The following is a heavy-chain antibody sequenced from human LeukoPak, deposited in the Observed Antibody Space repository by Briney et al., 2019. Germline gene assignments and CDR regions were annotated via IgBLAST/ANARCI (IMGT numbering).Heavy chain of an antibody. J-gene: IGHJ4*02. CDR3: ARDILPSYSGYDRTLPDY. CDR2: MNPNSGNT. Sequence: ASVKVSCKSSGYTFTNYDIHWVRQATGQGLEWMGWMNPNSGNTGYAQKFQGRVTMTRNTSISTAYMELSSLRSEDTAVYYCARDILPSYSGYDRTLPDYWGQGTLVTVSS. D-gene: IGHD5-12*01. CDR1: GYTFTNYD. V-gene: IGHV1-8*01.